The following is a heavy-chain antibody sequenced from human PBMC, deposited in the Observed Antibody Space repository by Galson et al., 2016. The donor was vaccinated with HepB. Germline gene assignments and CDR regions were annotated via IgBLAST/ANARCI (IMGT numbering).Heavy chain of an antibody. CDR3: AREVGVAGGNYYNFHGMGV. CDR2: INTHNNFK. D-gene: IGHD3-3*01. Sequence: SVKVSCKAFGYTFTHYGVSWVRQAPGQGPEWMGWINTHNNFKYYAQKFQGRVSMTTDTSTNTAYMELRRLKPDDTATYYCAREVGVAGGNYYNFHGMGVWGRGTAVTVSS. CDR1: GYTFTHYG. V-gene: IGHV1-18*01. J-gene: IGHJ6*02.